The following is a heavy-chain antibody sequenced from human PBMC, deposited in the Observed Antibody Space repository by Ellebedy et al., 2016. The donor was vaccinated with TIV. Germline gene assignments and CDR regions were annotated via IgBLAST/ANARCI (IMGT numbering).Heavy chain of an antibody. CDR1: GYTFTSYG. V-gene: IGHV1-2*02. D-gene: IGHD3-16*01. CDR2: INPNSGGT. CDR3: ARVLWSDLAREGSW. Sequence: ASVKVSCXTSGYTFTSYGISWVRQAPGQGLEWMGWINPNSGGTNYAQKFQGRVTMTRDTSISTAYMELSRLRSDDTAVYYCARVLWSDLAREGSWWGQGTLVTVSS. J-gene: IGHJ4*02.